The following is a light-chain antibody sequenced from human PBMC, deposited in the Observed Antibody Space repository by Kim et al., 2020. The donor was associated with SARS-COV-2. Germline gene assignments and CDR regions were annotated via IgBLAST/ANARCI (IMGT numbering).Light chain of an antibody. V-gene: IGLV3-1*01. CDR3: QAWDRSTAV. J-gene: IGLJ3*02. CDR2: QHT. Sequence: SVSPGQTASITCSGAKSGDKYAYWYQQTPRPSPLLVIYQHTTRPSGISQRFSGSSSGNTATLTISPAQNVDEADYYCQAWDRSTAVFGGGTQLTVL. CDR1: KSGDKY.